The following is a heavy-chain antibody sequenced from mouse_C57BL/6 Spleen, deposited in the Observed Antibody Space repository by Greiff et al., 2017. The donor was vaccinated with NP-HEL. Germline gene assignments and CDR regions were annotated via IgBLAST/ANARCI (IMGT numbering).Heavy chain of an antibody. CDR2: IYPGSGNT. Sequence: VQLQQSGAELVRPGASVKLSCKASGYTFTDYYINWVKQRPGQGLEWIARIYPGSGNTYYNEKFKGKATLTAEKSSSTAYMQLSSLTSEDSAVYFGARPFYYYGSSSCAYWGQGTLVTVSA. D-gene: IGHD1-1*01. CDR1: GYTFTDYY. V-gene: IGHV1-76*01. CDR3: ARPFYYYGSSSCAY. J-gene: IGHJ3*01.